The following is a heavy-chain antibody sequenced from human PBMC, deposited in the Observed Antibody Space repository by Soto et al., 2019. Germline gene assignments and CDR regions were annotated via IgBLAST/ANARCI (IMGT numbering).Heavy chain of an antibody. CDR3: AKRAGHSSGRRRPGYYYGMDV. V-gene: IGHV3-23*01. J-gene: IGHJ6*02. D-gene: IGHD6-19*01. CDR1: GFTFSSYA. CDR2: IGGSCGST. Sequence: GGSLRLSCAASGFTFSSYAMSWVRLAPGKGLEWVSAIGGSCGSTYYADSVKGRFTISRDNSKNTLYLQMNSLRAEDTAVYYCAKRAGHSSGRRRPGYYYGMDVWGQGTTVTVSS.